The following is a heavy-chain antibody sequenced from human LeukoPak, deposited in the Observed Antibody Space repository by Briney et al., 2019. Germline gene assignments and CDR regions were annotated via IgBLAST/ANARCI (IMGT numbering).Heavy chain of an antibody. J-gene: IGHJ4*02. CDR1: GYTFTVCY. CDR2: INPKTGGT. Sequence: ASVTVSCKASGYTFTVCYMHWVRQAPGQGLEWMGWINPKTGGTNYAQKFQGRVTMTTDTSISTAYMELSRLTSDDTAVYYCARGPPTVITHITRELLYWGQGTLVTVSS. D-gene: IGHD4-23*01. CDR3: ARGPPTVITHITRELLY. V-gene: IGHV1-2*02.